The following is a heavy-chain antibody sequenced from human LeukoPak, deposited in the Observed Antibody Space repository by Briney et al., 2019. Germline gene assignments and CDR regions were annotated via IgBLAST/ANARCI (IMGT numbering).Heavy chain of an antibody. CDR3: ARVGHPGGYYYYGMDV. V-gene: IGHV3-30-3*01. D-gene: IGHD2-8*02. Sequence: GRSLSLSCAASGFPFSSYAMHWVRQAPGMGLEWVAVISYDGNNKYYADSVKGRFTISRDNSKKMLYLQMNSLRAEDTAVYYCARVGHPGGYYYYGMDVWGQGTTVTVSS. CDR1: GFPFSSYA. CDR2: ISYDGNNK. J-gene: IGHJ6*02.